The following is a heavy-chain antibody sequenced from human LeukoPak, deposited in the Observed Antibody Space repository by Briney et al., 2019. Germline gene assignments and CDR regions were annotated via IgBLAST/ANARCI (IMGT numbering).Heavy chain of an antibody. Sequence: GESLKISCKGSGYSFSSYWIGWVRQMPGKGLEWMGIIYPGDSDTSYSPSFQGQVTISADNSISTAYLQWTSLKASDTAMYCCATTYYYDSSGYTLPSNDAFDIWGQGTMVTVSS. CDR3: ATTYYYDSSGYTLPSNDAFDI. V-gene: IGHV5-51*01. CDR2: IYPGDSDT. D-gene: IGHD3-22*01. CDR1: GYSFSSYW. J-gene: IGHJ3*02.